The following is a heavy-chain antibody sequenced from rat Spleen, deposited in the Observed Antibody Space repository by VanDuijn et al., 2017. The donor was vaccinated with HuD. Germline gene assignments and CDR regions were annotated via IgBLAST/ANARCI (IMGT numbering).Heavy chain of an antibody. CDR2: ISTSGGST. J-gene: IGHJ1*01. CDR1: GFTFRNYG. CDR3: VRQGYLRDWYFDF. V-gene: IGHV5-25*01. Sequence: EVQLVESGGGLVQPGRSMKLSCAASGFTFRNYGMAWVRQAPTKGLEWVATISTSGGSTYYRDSVKGRFTISRDNGKSILYLEMDSLRSEDMATYYCVRQGYLRDWYFDFWGPGTMVTVSS. D-gene: IGHD2-5*01.